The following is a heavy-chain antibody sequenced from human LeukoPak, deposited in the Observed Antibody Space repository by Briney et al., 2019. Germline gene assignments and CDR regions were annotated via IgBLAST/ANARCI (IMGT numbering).Heavy chain of an antibody. CDR1: QFTFSLFC. CDR2: ILNDGSSR. CDR3: AKEAERGFDYSNSLEY. J-gene: IGHJ4*02. V-gene: IGHV3-30*02. Sequence: GASLTLSCVASQFTFSLFCTHWVRQAPGKGLECVAFILNDGSSRFYADYVKGRFIIFRDNLQNKVYVQMKSMRADDTAVYYCAKEAERGFDYSNSLEYWGRGTLVTVSS. D-gene: IGHD4-11*01.